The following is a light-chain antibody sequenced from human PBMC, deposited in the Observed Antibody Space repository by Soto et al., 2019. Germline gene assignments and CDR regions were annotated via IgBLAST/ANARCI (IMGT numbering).Light chain of an antibody. J-gene: IGKJ1*01. CDR1: QSLLYSSNNKNY. V-gene: IGKV4-1*01. CDR2: WAT. Sequence: TQSPDSLAVSLVERATINCKSSQSLLYSSNNKNYLAWYKQNPGQPPKLLIYWATTRESGVPSRFSGSGSGTEFTLTISSLQPDDFATYYCQQYNSYSTFGQGTKVDIK. CDR3: QQYNSYST.